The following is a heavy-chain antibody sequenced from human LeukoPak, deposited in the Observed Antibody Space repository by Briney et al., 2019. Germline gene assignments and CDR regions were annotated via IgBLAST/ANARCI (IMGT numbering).Heavy chain of an antibody. D-gene: IGHD1-7*01. V-gene: IGHV4-34*01. CDR2: INDSGRI. CDR1: GGSFSNDY. J-gene: IGHJ6*03. Sequence: SETLSLTCAVYGGSFSNDYWSGIRRPPRKGLECIGEINDSGRINYNPSLMSRVTVSVDTSKNHFSLRLTSVTATDTAVYYCARRWNYGRNYYIDVWGNGATVSVSS. CDR3: ARRWNYGRNYYIDV.